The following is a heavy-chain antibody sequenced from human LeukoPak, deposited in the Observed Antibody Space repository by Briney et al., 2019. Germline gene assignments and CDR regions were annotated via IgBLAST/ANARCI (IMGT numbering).Heavy chain of an antibody. CDR1: GFTFINYG. Sequence: GGSLRLSCAASGFTFINYGMHWVRQAPGKGLEWLSYIGTRSSTIYYTDSVKGRFTMSRDNAKNSLYLQLDSLRVEDTAIYYCARDRTLFDYWGQGTLVTVSS. D-gene: IGHD2-15*01. CDR3: ARDRTLFDY. J-gene: IGHJ4*02. V-gene: IGHV3-48*01. CDR2: IGTRSSTI.